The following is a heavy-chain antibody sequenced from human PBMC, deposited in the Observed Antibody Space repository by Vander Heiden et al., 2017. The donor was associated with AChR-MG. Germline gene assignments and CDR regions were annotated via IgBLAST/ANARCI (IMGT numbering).Heavy chain of an antibody. Sequence: EVQLVESGGGLVQPGGSLRLSCAASGFTLSSYWMSWVRQAPGKGLEWVANIKQDGSEKYYVDSVKGRVTISRDNAKNSLYLQMNSLRAEDTAVYYCATGSSYYGSGSYYNGGYWGQGTLVTVSS. CDR2: IKQDGSEK. CDR3: ATGSSYYGSGSYYNGGY. CDR1: GFTLSSYW. J-gene: IGHJ4*02. D-gene: IGHD3-10*01. V-gene: IGHV3-7*03.